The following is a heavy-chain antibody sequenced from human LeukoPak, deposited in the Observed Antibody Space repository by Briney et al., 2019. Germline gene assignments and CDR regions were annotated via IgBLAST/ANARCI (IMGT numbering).Heavy chain of an antibody. Sequence: GESLKISCKGSGYSFTSYWIGWVRQMPGKGLEWMGIIYPGDSDTRYSPSFQGQVTISADKSISTAYLQWSSLKASDTAMYYCARHSCGGDCYSDWFEPWGQGTLVTVSS. V-gene: IGHV5-51*01. J-gene: IGHJ5*02. CDR1: GYSFTSYW. D-gene: IGHD2-21*02. CDR3: ARHSCGGDCYSDWFEP. CDR2: IYPGDSDT.